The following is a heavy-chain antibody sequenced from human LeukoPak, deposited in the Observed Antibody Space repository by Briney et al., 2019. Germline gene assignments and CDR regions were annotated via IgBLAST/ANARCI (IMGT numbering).Heavy chain of an antibody. V-gene: IGHV3-7*01. J-gene: IGHJ6*04. CDR1: GFTFSSYW. D-gene: IGHD1-1*01. CDR2: IKQDGSEK. CDR3: ARIARSIWKMDV. Sequence: GGSLRLSCAASGFTFSSYWMSWVRQAPGKGREWVANIKQDGSEKYYVDSVKGRFTSSRDNAKNSLYLQMNSLRAEDRAVYYCARIARSIWKMDVWGKGTTVTVSS.